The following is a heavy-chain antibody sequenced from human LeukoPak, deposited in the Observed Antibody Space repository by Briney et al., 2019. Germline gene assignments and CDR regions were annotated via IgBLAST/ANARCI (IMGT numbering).Heavy chain of an antibody. D-gene: IGHD3-16*01. CDR3: AKAISLTATAPLDY. Sequence: PGRSLRLSCAASGFTFDDYAMHWVRQAPGKGLEWVSGISWNSGSIGYADSVKGRFTISRDNAKNSLYLQMNSLRAEDMALYYCAKAISLTATAPLDYWGKGTLVTVSS. CDR2: ISWNSGSI. CDR1: GFTFDDYA. J-gene: IGHJ4*02. V-gene: IGHV3-9*03.